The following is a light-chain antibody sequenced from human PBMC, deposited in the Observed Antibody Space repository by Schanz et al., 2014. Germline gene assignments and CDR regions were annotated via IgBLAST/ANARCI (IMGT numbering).Light chain of an antibody. V-gene: IGLV2-23*01. CDR2: EGT. CDR3: CSYAGSSTLV. CDR1: SSDVGSYNL. Sequence: QSALTQPASVSGSPGQSITISCTGTSSDVGSYNLVSWYQQHPGKAPKLMIYEGTKRPSGVSNRFSASKSGNTASLTISMLQAEDEADYYCCSYAGSSTLVFGGGTKLTVL. J-gene: IGLJ2*01.